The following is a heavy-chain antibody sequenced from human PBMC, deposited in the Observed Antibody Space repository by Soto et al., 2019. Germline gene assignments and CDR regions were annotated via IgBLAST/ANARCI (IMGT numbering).Heavy chain of an antibody. Sequence: TGGSLRLSCAASGFTFSSYAMSWVRQAPGKGLEWVSAISGSGGSTYYADSVKGRFTISRDNSKNTLYLQMNSLRAEDTAVYYCAKDHSRPPSMIVVVSNWFDPWGQGTLVTVSS. J-gene: IGHJ5*02. D-gene: IGHD3-22*01. CDR3: AKDHSRPPSMIVVVSNWFDP. CDR1: GFTFSSYA. V-gene: IGHV3-23*01. CDR2: ISGSGGST.